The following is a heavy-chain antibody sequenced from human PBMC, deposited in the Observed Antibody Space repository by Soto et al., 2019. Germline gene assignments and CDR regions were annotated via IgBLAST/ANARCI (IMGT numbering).Heavy chain of an antibody. CDR2: ISGSGGST. CDR1: GFTFSSYA. CDR3: AIGRYWYDSSAYYYFDY. J-gene: IGHJ4*02. V-gene: IGHV3-23*01. Sequence: GGSLRLSCAASGFTFSSYAMNWVRQAPGKGLEWVSSISGSGGSTYYADSVKGRFTISRDNSKNTPYLQMNSLRAEDTTVYYCAIGRYWYDSSAYYYFDYWGQGTLVTVSS. D-gene: IGHD3-22*01.